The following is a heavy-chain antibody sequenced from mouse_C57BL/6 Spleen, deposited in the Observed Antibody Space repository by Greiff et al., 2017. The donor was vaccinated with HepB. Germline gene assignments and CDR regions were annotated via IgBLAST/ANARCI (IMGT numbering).Heavy chain of an antibody. CDR3: ARSDLYDYGAMDY. V-gene: IGHV1-55*01. J-gene: IGHJ4*01. D-gene: IGHD2-4*01. Sequence: QVQLQQPGAELVKPGASVKMSCKASGYTFTSYWITWVKQRPGQGLEWIGDIYPGSGSTNYNEKFKSKATLTVDTSSSTAYMQHSSLTSEDSAVYDFARSDLYDYGAMDYWGQGTSVTVSS. CDR2: IYPGSGST. CDR1: GYTFTSYW.